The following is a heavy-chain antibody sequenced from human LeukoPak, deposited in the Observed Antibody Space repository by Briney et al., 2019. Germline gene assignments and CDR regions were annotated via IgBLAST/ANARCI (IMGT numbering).Heavy chain of an antibody. D-gene: IGHD3-10*01. CDR1: GGSISIYY. CDR3: ARVGLGSGSSTGNYYYMDV. Sequence: PSETLSLTCTVSGGSISIYYWSWIRQPPGKGLEWIGYIYYSGSDKYNPSLTNRITMSRDTSTNQVSLKLSSVTAADTAVYYCARVGLGSGSSTGNYYYMDVWGKGTTVTVSS. CDR2: IYYSGSD. J-gene: IGHJ6*03. V-gene: IGHV4-59*01.